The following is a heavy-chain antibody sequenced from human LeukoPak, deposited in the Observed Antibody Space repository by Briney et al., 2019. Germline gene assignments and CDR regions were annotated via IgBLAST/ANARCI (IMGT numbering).Heavy chain of an antibody. D-gene: IGHD3-9*01. Sequence: GSLRLSCAASGFSLSGYYMSWIRQAPGKGLQWISYISTSGGTTYYADSVKGRFTISRDNAKNSLYLQLTSLRAADTAVYYCARLAKIDTRLRYFDWSRVDYFDYWGQGTLVTVSS. J-gene: IGHJ4*02. CDR2: ISTSGGTT. CDR3: ARLAKIDTRLRYFDWSRVDYFDY. V-gene: IGHV3-11*04. CDR1: GFSLSGYY.